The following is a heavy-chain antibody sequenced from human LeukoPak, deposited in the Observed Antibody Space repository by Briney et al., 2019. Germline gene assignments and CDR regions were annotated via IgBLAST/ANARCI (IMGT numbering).Heavy chain of an antibody. CDR3: AKLGSAEPFYFDY. Sequence: PGGSLRLSCAASGFTFSSYAMSWVRQAPGKGLEWVSAISGSGGSTYYADSVKGRFTISRDNSKNTLYLQMTSLRAEDTAVYYCAKLGSAEPFYFDYWGQGTLVTVSS. D-gene: IGHD3-16*01. CDR2: ISGSGGST. J-gene: IGHJ4*02. V-gene: IGHV3-23*01. CDR1: GFTFSSYA.